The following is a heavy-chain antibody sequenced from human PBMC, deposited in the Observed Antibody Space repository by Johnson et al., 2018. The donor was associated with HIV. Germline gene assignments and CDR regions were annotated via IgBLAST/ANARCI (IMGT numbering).Heavy chain of an antibody. D-gene: IGHD6-19*01. CDR2: IYSRGGS. V-gene: IGHV3-69-1*01. CDR3: ARLSSGWYWV. CDR1: GFTFSNAW. J-gene: IGHJ3*01. Sequence: VQLVESGGGLVKPGGSLRLSCAASGFTFSNAWMSWVRQAPGKGLEGVSVIYSRGGSYYADSVKGRFTISRDNAKSSLYLQMNSLRAEDTAVYYCARLSSGWYWVWGQGTMVTVSS.